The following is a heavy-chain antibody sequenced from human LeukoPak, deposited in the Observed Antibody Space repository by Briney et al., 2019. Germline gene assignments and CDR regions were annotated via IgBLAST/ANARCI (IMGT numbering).Heavy chain of an antibody. Sequence: SETLSLTCTVSGYSISSGYYWGWIRQPPGKGLEWIGSIYHSGSTYYNPSLKSRVTISVDTSKNQFSLKLSSVTAADTAVYYCARIGGAWNWGQGTLVTVSS. J-gene: IGHJ4*02. V-gene: IGHV4-38-2*02. CDR2: IYHSGST. CDR3: ARIGGAWN. CDR1: GYSISSGYY. D-gene: IGHD1-1*01.